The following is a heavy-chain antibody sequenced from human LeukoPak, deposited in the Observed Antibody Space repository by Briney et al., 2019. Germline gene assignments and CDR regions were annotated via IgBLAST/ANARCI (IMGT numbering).Heavy chain of an antibody. CDR3: ARVVVVTVDGVYYYYYMDV. CDR2: IYHSGST. J-gene: IGHJ6*03. Sequence: PSETLSLTCAVSGYSISSGYYWGWIRQPPGKGLEWIGSIYHSGSTYYNPSLKSRVTISVDTSKNQFSLKLSSVTAADTAVYYCARVVVVTVDGVYYYYYMDVWGKGTTVTVSS. CDR1: GYSISSGYY. V-gene: IGHV4-38-2*01. D-gene: IGHD2-2*01.